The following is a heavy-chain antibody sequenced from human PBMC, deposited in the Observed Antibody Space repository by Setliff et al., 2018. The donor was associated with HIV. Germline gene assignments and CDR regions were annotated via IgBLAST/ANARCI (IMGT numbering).Heavy chain of an antibody. CDR1: DDPISSYY. J-gene: IGHJ6*03. D-gene: IGHD2-15*01. V-gene: IGHV4-4*07. CDR3: ALTGHRLLRGYMDV. CDR2: LYVSGDT. Sequence: SETLSLTCYVTDDPISSYYWSWVRQPAGKGLEWIGRLYVSGDTNYNPSLKSQVTMSLDTSKKHFSLKPKSVTAADTAVYYCALTGHRLLRGYMDVWGKGTTVTVSS.